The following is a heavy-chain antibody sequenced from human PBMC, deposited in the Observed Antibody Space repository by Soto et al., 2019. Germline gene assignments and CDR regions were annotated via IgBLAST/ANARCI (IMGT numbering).Heavy chain of an antibody. J-gene: IGHJ4*01. CDR3: GSVFAY. V-gene: IGHV3-74*01. Sequence: EVEVVESGGGLVQPGGSLRLSCEASGFTFSNYWMHWVRQVPGRGLVWVSRISHDGSGTSYADSVKGRFTISRDNAKNTVYLQMNSLRAEATAVYYCGSVFAYWGHGTQVTVSS. CDR1: GFTFSNYW. CDR2: ISHDGSGT.